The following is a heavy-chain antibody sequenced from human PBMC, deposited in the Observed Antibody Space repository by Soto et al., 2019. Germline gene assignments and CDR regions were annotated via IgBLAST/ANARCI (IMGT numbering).Heavy chain of an antibody. CDR1: EFNVGSNE. V-gene: IGHV3-66*01. D-gene: IGHD6-19*01. CDR2: IYSGGST. Sequence: GRFQRLSRGASEFNVGSNEVSWVPRVPGKGLAWVSVIYSGGSTYYADSVKGRFTISRDNSKNTLYLQMNSLRAEDTAVYYCARSWAVAGSYDYWGQGTLVTVSS. J-gene: IGHJ4*02. CDR3: ARSWAVAGSYDY.